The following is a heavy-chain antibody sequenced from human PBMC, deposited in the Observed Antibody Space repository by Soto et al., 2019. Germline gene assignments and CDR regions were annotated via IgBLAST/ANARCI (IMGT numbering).Heavy chain of an antibody. CDR2: IHAGNGNT. V-gene: IGHV1-3*01. J-gene: IGHJ4*02. CDR3: AMICTNALCSPTYYVDY. CDR1: GYTFTDYG. D-gene: IGHD2-8*01. Sequence: ASVKVSCKASGYTFTDYGMHWVRQAPGQRLEWMGWIHAGNGNTKYSQKFQGRVTITRDTSASTVYMELSSLRSEDTALYYCAMICTNALCSPTYYVDYWGQGTQVTLSS.